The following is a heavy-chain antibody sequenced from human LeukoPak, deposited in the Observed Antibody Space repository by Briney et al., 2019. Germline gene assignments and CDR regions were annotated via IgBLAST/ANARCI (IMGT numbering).Heavy chain of an antibody. CDR1: GFTFSSYE. Sequence: PGGSLRLSCAASGFTFSSYEMNWVRQAPGKGLEFISYISRSGSTIYYADSVRGRFTMSRDNAKNSLYLQMNSLRAEDTAVYYCARELGGDNWIDPWGLGTRVSVSS. J-gene: IGHJ5*02. V-gene: IGHV3-48*03. CDR2: ISRSGSTI. CDR3: ARELGGDNWIDP. D-gene: IGHD3-10*01.